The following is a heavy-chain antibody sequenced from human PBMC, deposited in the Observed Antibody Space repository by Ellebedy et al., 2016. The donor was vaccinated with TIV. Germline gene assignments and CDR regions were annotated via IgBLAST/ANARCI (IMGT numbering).Heavy chain of an antibody. CDR3: ARGRGLGT. V-gene: IGHV3-7*03. Sequence: GESLKISCVASGFTFSSAWMSWVRQAPGKGLQWVANIKQDGSEKYCVDSVKGRFTIPRDNAKNSLYLQMNSLRAEDTAVYYCARGRGLGTWGQGTLVTVSS. CDR2: IKQDGSEK. D-gene: IGHD3-16*01. CDR1: GFTFSSAW. J-gene: IGHJ5*02.